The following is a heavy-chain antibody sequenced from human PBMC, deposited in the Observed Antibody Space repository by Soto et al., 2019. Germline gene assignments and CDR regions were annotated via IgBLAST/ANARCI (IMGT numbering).Heavy chain of an antibody. J-gene: IGHJ4*02. D-gene: IGHD3-10*01. CDR3: ARTMVRGVIRESQDFDY. V-gene: IGHV1-69*06. CDR2: IIPIFGTA. CDR1: GGTFSSYA. Sequence: SVKVSCKASGGTFSSYAISWVRQAPGQGLEWMGGIIPIFGTANYAQKFQGRVTITADKSTSTAYMELSSLRSEDTAVYYCARTMVRGVIRESQDFDYWGQGTLVTVS.